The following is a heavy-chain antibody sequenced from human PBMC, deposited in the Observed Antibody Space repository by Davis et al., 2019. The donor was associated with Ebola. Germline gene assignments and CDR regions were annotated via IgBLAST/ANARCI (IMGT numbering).Heavy chain of an antibody. D-gene: IGHD3-10*01. J-gene: IGHJ5*02. CDR1: GGSISSYY. Sequence: SETLSLTCTVSGGSISSYYWSWIRQPPGKGLEWIGYIYYSGSTNYNPSLKSRVTISVDTSKNQFSLRLNSVTAADTAVYYCARHGYYASGRAFDPWGQGTLVTVSS. CDR2: IYYSGST. CDR3: ARHGYYASGRAFDP. V-gene: IGHV4-59*08.